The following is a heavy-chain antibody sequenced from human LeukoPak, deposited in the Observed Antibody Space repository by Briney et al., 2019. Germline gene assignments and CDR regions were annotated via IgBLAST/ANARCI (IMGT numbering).Heavy chain of an antibody. CDR2: ISYDGSNK. J-gene: IGHJ4*02. CDR1: GFTFSSYG. V-gene: IGHV3-30*18. D-gene: IGHD6-19*01. CDR3: AKALFSVADTPGQAGY. Sequence: GGSLRLSCAASGFTFSSYGMHWVRQAPGKGLEWVAVISYDGSNKYYADSVKGRFTISRDNSKNTLYLQMNSLRAEDTAVYYCAKALFSVADTPGQAGYWGQGTLVTVSS.